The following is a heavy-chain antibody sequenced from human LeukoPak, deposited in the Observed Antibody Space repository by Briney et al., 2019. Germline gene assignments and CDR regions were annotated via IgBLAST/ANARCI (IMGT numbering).Heavy chain of an antibody. CDR2: IIPIFGTA. Sequence: SSVKVSCKASGGTFSSYAISWVRQAPGQGLEWMGGIIPIFGTANYAQKFQGRVTITTDESTSTAYMELSSLRSEDTAMYYCARAWGIVGATTPYYYMDVRGKGTTVTVSS. CDR3: ARAWGIVGATTPYYYMDV. J-gene: IGHJ6*03. V-gene: IGHV1-69*05. CDR1: GGTFSSYA. D-gene: IGHD1-26*01.